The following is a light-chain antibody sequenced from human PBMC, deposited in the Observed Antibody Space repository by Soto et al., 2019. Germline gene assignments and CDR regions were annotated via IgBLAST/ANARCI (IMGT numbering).Light chain of an antibody. Sequence: AIGMTQSPSSLSASTGDRVTITCRASQGISSYLAWYQQKPGKAPKLLIYAASTLQSGVPSRFSGSGSGTDFTLTISCLQSEDFATYYCQQYYSYPSITFGQGTRLEIK. CDR2: AAS. J-gene: IGKJ5*01. CDR3: QQYYSYPSIT. V-gene: IGKV1-8*01. CDR1: QGISSY.